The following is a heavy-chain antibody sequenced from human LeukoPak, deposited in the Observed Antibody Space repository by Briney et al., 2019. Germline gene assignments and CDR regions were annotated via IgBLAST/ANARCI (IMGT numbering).Heavy chain of an antibody. CDR1: GYTFSNYD. D-gene: IGHD2-15*01. V-gene: IGHV1-18*01. J-gene: IGHJ3*01. Sequence: ASVKVSCKTSGYTFSNYDIYWVRQAPGQGLECMGWISGYTGDTKYAQILQGRFTVTTDTSTSTAYMELRSLTYDDTAVYYCARAGYCGDGGCRGGSAFDVWGQGTMVTVSS. CDR3: ARAGYCGDGGCRGGSAFDV. CDR2: ISGYTGDT.